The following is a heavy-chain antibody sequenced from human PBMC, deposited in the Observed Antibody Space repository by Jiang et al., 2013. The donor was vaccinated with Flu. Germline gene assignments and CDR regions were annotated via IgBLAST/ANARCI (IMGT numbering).Heavy chain of an antibody. J-gene: IGHJ3*02. CDR3: AREAITMIVVVRAFDI. V-gene: IGHV3-33*01. Sequence: SGGGVVQPGRSLRLSCAASGFTFSSYGMHWVRQAPGKGLEWVAVIWYDGSNKYYADSVKGRFTISRDNSKNTLYLQMNSLRAEDTAVYYCAREAITMIVVVRAFDIWGQGTMVTVSS. D-gene: IGHD3-22*01. CDR2: IWYDGSNK. CDR1: GFTFSSYG.